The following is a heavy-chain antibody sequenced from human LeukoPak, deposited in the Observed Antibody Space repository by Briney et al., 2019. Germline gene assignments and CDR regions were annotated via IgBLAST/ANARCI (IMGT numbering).Heavy chain of an antibody. CDR1: GFTFSSYE. CDR2: ISSSGSTI. D-gene: IGHD1-14*01. Sequence: GGSLRLSCAASGFTFSSYEMNWVRQAPGKGLEWVSYISSSGSTIYYADSVKGRFTISRDNAKNSLCLQMNSLRAEDTAVYYCARVRGNQPYYFDYWGQGTLVTVSS. J-gene: IGHJ4*02. CDR3: ARVRGNQPYYFDY. V-gene: IGHV3-48*03.